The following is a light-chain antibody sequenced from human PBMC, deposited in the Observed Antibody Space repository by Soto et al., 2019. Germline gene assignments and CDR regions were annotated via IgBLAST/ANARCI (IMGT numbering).Light chain of an antibody. CDR2: RAD. CDR1: SSNIGSNY. CDR3: AAWDATLSGLV. J-gene: IGLJ2*01. Sequence: QSVLTQPPSASGAPGQTVTISCSGRSSNIGSNYVYWYQQLPETAPRLLLYRADQRPSGIPDRFSGSKSGTSASLAISGLRSEDEADYYCAAWDATLSGLVFGGGTKVTVL. V-gene: IGLV1-47*01.